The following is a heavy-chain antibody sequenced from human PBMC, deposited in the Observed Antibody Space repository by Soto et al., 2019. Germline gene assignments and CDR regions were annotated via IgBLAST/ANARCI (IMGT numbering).Heavy chain of an antibody. Sequence: EVQLLESGGGLVQPGGSLRLSCAASGFPFSSSAMTWVRQAPGKGLEWVSVISVSGDSTYYADSLKGRFTISRDNSKNTLYLQMNSLRAEGLAVYYCAKGRGGFDPWGQGTLVTVSS. CDR2: ISVSGDST. J-gene: IGHJ5*02. D-gene: IGHD3-10*01. CDR3: AKGRGGFDP. V-gene: IGHV3-23*01. CDR1: GFPFSSSA.